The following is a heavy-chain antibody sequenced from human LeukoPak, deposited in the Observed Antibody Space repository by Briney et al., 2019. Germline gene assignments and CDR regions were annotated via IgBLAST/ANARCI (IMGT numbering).Heavy chain of an antibody. V-gene: IGHV1-18*01. Sequence: ASVKVSCKASGYTFTSYGISWVRQAPGQGLEWMGWISAYNGNTNYAQKLRGRVTMTTDTSTSTAYMELRSLRSDDTAVYYCARDREWLVRYYGMDVWGQGTTVTVSS. J-gene: IGHJ6*02. CDR1: GYTFTSYG. CDR3: ARDREWLVRYYGMDV. CDR2: ISAYNGNT. D-gene: IGHD6-19*01.